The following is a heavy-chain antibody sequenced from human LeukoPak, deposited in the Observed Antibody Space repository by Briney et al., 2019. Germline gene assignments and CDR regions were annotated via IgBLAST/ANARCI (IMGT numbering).Heavy chain of an antibody. CDR3: ASISVRTPNFDY. CDR1: GFTFSSYS. CDR2: INSDGSST. J-gene: IGHJ4*02. Sequence: SGGSLRLSCAASGFTFSSYSMNWVRQAPGKGLVWVSRINSDGSSTSYADSVKGRFTISRDNAKNTLYLQMNSLRAEDTAVYYCASISVRTPNFDYWGQGTLVTVSS. V-gene: IGHV3-74*01. D-gene: IGHD1-14*01.